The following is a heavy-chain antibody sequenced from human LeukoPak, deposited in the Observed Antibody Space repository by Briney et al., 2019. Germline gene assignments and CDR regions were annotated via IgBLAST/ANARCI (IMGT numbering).Heavy chain of an antibody. CDR2: IKQDGSEK. CDR1: GFTFSSYW. CDR3: AREHGAYYYYMDV. Sequence: GGSLRLSCAASGFTFSSYWMSWVRQAPGKRLEWVANIKQDGSEKYYVDSVKGRFTISRDNAKNSLYLQMNSLRAEDTAVYYCAREHGAYYYYMDVWGKGTTVTVS. D-gene: IGHD4/OR15-4a*01. J-gene: IGHJ6*03. V-gene: IGHV3-7*01.